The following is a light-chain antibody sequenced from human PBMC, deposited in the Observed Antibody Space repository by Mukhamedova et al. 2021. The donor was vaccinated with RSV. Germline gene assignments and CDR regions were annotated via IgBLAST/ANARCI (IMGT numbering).Light chain of an antibody. CDR3: QFCDCTGDYWV. V-gene: IGLV3-21*02. CDR2: DDS. J-gene: IGLJ3*02. Sequence: GNNIGRKTVHWYQQKPGQAPLLVIFDDSDRPSGIPGRFSGSNSRNTATLSITGVGAGDEADDIFQFCDCTGDYWVFVCGTKLTV. CDR1: NIGRKT.